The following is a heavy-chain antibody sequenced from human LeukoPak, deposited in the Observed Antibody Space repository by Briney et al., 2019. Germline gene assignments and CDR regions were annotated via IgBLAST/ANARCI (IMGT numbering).Heavy chain of an antibody. Sequence: SVKVSCKASGFTFTRSAMQWVRQARGQRLEWIGWIVVGSGHTNYAQKFQERVTITRDMSTSTAYMDLSSLRPEDTAVYYCAAATQGSGDAYNPADYSCGMDVWGQGTTVTVSS. D-gene: IGHD5-24*01. J-gene: IGHJ6*02. CDR3: AAATQGSGDAYNPADYSCGMDV. CDR2: IVVGSGHT. V-gene: IGHV1-58*02. CDR1: GFTFTRSA.